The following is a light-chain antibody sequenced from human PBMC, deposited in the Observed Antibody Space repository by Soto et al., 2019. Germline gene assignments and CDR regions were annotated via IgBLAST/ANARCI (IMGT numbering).Light chain of an antibody. Sequence: EFVLTQSPGTLSLSPGERATLSCRASQSVGSNSLAWYQQTPGQATRILSYGASPRATGIPDRFSGSGSGTDFALTISRLDPEDFALYYCQQYGSSPPLTFGGVTKVEIK. CDR3: QQYGSSPPLT. J-gene: IGKJ4*01. CDR1: QSVGSNS. CDR2: GAS. V-gene: IGKV3-20*01.